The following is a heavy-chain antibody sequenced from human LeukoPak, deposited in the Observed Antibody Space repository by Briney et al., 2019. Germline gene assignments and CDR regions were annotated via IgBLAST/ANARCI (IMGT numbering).Heavy chain of an antibody. V-gene: IGHV1-46*01. CDR3: ARDGSYSYAFDI. CDR1: GGTFSSYA. J-gene: IGHJ3*02. Sequence: ASVKVSCKASGGTFSSYAISWVRQAPGQGLEWMGIINPSGGSTSYAQKFQGRVTMTGDTSTSTVYMELSSLRSEDTAVYYCARDGSYSYAFDIWGQGTMVTVSS. CDR2: INPSGGST. D-gene: IGHD1-26*01.